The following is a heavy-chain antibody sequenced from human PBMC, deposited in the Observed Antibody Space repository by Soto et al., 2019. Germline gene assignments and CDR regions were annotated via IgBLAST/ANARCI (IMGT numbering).Heavy chain of an antibody. CDR2: IYYSGST. CDR3: ATRQKGYSSSWYWFDP. Sequence: ETLSLPCTVSGGSISSYSWSWIRHPPGTGLEWIGYIYYSGSTNYNPSLKSRVTISVDTSKNQFSLKLSSVTAADTAVYYCATRQKGYSSSWYWFDPWGQGTLVTVSS. D-gene: IGHD6-13*01. V-gene: IGHV4-59*01. J-gene: IGHJ5*02. CDR1: GGSISSYS.